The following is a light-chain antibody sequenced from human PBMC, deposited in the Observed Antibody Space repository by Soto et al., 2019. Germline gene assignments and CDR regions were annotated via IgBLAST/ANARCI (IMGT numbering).Light chain of an antibody. J-gene: IGKJ4*01. CDR1: QGISSY. CDR3: QQHNSYPVT. Sequence: DIQLTQSPSFLSASVGDRVTITCRASQGISSYLAWYQQKPGKAPNLLIYTASTLQSGVPSRFSGSGSGTEFTLTISSLHPEDFATDYCQQHNSYPVTFGGGTKVEIK. V-gene: IGKV1-9*01. CDR2: TAS.